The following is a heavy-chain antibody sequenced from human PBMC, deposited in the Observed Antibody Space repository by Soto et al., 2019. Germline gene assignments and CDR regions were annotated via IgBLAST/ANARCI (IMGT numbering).Heavy chain of an antibody. CDR1: GGSISSGGYS. CDR2: IYHSGST. CDR3: ASSGYYSFFDY. J-gene: IGHJ4*02. D-gene: IGHD3-22*01. Sequence: PSETLSLTCAVSGGSISSGGYSWSWIRQPPGKGLEWIGYIYHSGSTHYNPSLKSRVTISVDRSKNQFSLKLSSVTAADTAVYYCASSGYYSFFDYWGQGTLVTVSS. V-gene: IGHV4-30-2*01.